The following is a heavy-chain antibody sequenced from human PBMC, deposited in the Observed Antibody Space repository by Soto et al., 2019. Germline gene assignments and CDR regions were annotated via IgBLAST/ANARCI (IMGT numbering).Heavy chain of an antibody. D-gene: IGHD3-16*01. V-gene: IGHV1-18*01. Sequence: QVHLVQSAAEVKKPGASVKVSCKASGYTFIRSGITWVRQAPGQGLEWLGWISPYNDYTIYAQKLQGSVTLTTDTSTRTVDMEVRVLKSDDTAVYYCARGGYYDYALGPLSHYGMDVWGQGTSVTVSS. CDR2: ISPYNDYT. J-gene: IGHJ6*02. CDR3: ARGGYYDYALGPLSHYGMDV. CDR1: GYTFIRSG.